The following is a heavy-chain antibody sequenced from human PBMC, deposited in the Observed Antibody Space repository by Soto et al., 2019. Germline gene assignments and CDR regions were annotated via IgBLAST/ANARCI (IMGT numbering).Heavy chain of an antibody. D-gene: IGHD3-22*01. CDR2: TYYRSKWYN. CDR1: GDSVSSNSAA. V-gene: IGHV6-1*01. CDR3: AREVYYDSSGYYPHFDY. Sequence: SQTLSLTCAISGDSVSSNSAAWNWIRQSPSRVLEWLGRTYYRSKWYNDYAVSVKSRITINPDTSKNQFSLQLNSVTPEDTAVYYCAREVYYDSSGYYPHFDYWGQGTLVTVSS. J-gene: IGHJ4*02.